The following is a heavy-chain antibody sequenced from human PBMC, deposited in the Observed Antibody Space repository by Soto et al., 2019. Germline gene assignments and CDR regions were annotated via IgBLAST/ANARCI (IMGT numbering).Heavy chain of an antibody. J-gene: IGHJ4*02. CDR1: GVSISSNYY. CDR3: ARSFGWYAIDY. CDR2: MSHIGSV. Sequence: QVLLQESGPGLVQPSGTLSLSCVVSGVSISSNYYWGWVRQSPGKGLEWLGDMSHIGSVNYNPSLKXGVSISMDRYQNQFSLKLNSVTAADTAVYYCARSFGWYAIDYWGQGSLVVVSS. V-gene: IGHV4-4*02. D-gene: IGHD6-19*01.